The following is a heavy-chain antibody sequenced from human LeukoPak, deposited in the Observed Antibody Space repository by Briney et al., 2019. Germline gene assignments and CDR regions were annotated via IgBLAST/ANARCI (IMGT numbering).Heavy chain of an antibody. Sequence: SETLSLTCTVSGGSISSYYWSWIRQPARKGLEWIGRIYTSGSTNYNPSLKSRVTMSVDTSKNQFSLKLSSVTAAGTAVYYCARGVTSMVRGVIPLDYWGQGTLVTVSS. CDR2: IYTSGST. CDR1: GGSISSYY. CDR3: ARGVTSMVRGVIPLDY. V-gene: IGHV4-4*07. D-gene: IGHD3-10*01. J-gene: IGHJ4*02.